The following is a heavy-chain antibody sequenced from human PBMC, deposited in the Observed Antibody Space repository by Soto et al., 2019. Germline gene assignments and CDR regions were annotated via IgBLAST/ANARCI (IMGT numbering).Heavy chain of an antibody. D-gene: IGHD4-4*01. V-gene: IGHV4-39*01. Sequence: SDTLSLTCTVSGGSISISSYYWGWIRQPPGKGLEWIGSIYYSGSTYYNPSLKSRVTISVDTSKNQFSLKLSSVTAADTAVYYCARRAVTTKDYYYYYMDVWGKGTTVTVSS. CDR3: ARRAVTTKDYYYYYMDV. CDR1: GGSISISSYY. J-gene: IGHJ6*03. CDR2: IYYSGST.